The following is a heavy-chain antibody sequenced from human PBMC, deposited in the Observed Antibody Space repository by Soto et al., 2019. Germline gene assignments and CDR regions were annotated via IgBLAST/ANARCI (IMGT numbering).Heavy chain of an antibody. V-gene: IGHV3-74*01. Sequence: GGSLRLSCAASGLTFSNYWMHWVRQVSGKGLEWVSYINSDGSSTRYADSVKGRFTISRDNAKNTLFLQADSLSPEDTAVYYCTRGRYCTDASCYNSRFDPWGQGTLVTVSS. D-gene: IGHD2-15*01. CDR2: INSDGSST. J-gene: IGHJ5*02. CDR1: GLTFSNYW. CDR3: TRGRYCTDASCYNSRFDP.